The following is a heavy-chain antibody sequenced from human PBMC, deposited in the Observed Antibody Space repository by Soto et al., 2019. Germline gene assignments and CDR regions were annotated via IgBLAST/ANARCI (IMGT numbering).Heavy chain of an antibody. CDR2: IDPKNGGT. CDR3: ARDDYGIYPY. J-gene: IGHJ4*02. V-gene: IGHV1-2*02. CDR1: GYTVTAYH. D-gene: IGHD1-26*01. Sequence: QVQLVQSGTEVKKPGASVKVSCKASGYTVTAYHIHWVRQAPGQEREWMGWIDPKNGGTIYAQKFKDRVTMTRDTSISTAYMDLSRLTSDETALYYCARDDYGIYPYWGQGTLVTVSS.